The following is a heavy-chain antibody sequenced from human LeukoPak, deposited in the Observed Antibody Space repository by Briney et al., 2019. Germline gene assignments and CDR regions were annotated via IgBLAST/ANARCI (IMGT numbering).Heavy chain of an antibody. CDR2: ISYDGNNT. Sequence: GGSLILSCAASGFTFSSNTMHWVRQAPGKGLEWVAVISYDGNNTYYADSVRGRFTISRDNSKNTLYLQMNSLRTEDTAVYYCTKGYSGWYFDYWGQGTLVTVSS. D-gene: IGHD6-19*01. CDR1: GFTFSSNT. CDR3: TKGYSGWYFDY. V-gene: IGHV3-30*18. J-gene: IGHJ4*02.